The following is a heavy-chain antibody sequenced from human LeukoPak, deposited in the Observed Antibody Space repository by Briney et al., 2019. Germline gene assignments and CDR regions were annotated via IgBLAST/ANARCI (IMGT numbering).Heavy chain of an antibody. J-gene: IGHJ4*02. Sequence: SETLSLTCTVSGGSISSYYWSWIRQPAGKGLEWIGRIYTSGSTNYNPTLKSRITMSVDTSKIQFSLKLSPVTAVDTAVYYCARDSDRIAEAGTWYLDDWGQGTLVTVSS. CDR3: ARDSDRIAEAGTWYLDD. CDR2: IYTSGST. D-gene: IGHD6-19*01. CDR1: GGSISSYY. V-gene: IGHV4-4*07.